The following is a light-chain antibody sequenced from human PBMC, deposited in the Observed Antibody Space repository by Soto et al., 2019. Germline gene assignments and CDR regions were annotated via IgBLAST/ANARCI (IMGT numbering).Light chain of an antibody. Sequence: QSALTQPASVSGSPGQSITISCTGTSNDIGAYDYVSWFQQYSGKAPTLIIYEVRFRPSGVSSRFSGSKSGNTASLTISGLQTEDEADYYCGSYASATLIFGGGTKLTVL. CDR1: SNDIGAYDY. CDR2: EVR. CDR3: GSYASATLI. J-gene: IGLJ2*01. V-gene: IGLV2-14*03.